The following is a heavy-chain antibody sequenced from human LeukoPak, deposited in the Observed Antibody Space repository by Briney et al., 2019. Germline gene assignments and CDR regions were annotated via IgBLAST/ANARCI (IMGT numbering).Heavy chain of an antibody. Sequence: GGSLRLSCAASGFTFSDYYMSWIRQAPGKGLEWVSYISSSGSTIYYADSVKGRFTISRDNTKNSVFLQMHSLRGDDTALYYCARDMLLEDAFDIWGQGTMVIVSS. V-gene: IGHV3-11*01. CDR3: ARDMLLEDAFDI. CDR2: ISSSGSTI. D-gene: IGHD3-10*02. CDR1: GFTFSDYY. J-gene: IGHJ3*02.